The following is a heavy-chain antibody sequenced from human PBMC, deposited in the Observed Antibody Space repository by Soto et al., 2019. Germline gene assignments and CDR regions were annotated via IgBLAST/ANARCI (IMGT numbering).Heavy chain of an antibody. CDR3: ARDQRLDSYSSPLYLYFDS. CDR1: GGSMSSNY. J-gene: IGHJ4*02. V-gene: IGHV4-4*07. Sequence: ETLSLTCTVSGGSMSSNYGSWSRQSAVKGLEWIGRIYTSGTTNYNPSIKSRVTMSVDTSKNRFSLKLTSVTAADTAVYYCARDQRLDSYSSPLYLYFDSWGQGSLVTVSS. D-gene: IGHD6-19*01. CDR2: IYTSGTT.